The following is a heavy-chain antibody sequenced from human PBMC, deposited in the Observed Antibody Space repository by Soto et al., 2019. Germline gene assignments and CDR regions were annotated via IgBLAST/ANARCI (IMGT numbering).Heavy chain of an antibody. Sequence: PGESLKISCKGSGDSFTSYWIGWVRQMPGKGLEWMGIIYPGDSDTRYSPSFQGQVTISADKSISTAYLQWSSLKASDTAMYYCARRSVTWDYYYYMDVWGKGTTVTVSS. J-gene: IGHJ6*03. V-gene: IGHV5-51*01. CDR1: GDSFTSYW. CDR2: IYPGDSDT. CDR3: ARRSVTWDYYYYMDV. D-gene: IGHD4-4*01.